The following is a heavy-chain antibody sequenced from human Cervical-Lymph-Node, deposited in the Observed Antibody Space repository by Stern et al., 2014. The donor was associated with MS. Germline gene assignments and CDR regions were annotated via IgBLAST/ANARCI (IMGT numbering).Heavy chain of an antibody. D-gene: IGHD2-21*01. CDR1: GDSISGSTDW. CDR3: ARVKWYFDL. J-gene: IGHJ2*01. V-gene: IGHV4-4*02. CDR2: VHHRGTT. Sequence: QVQLVESGPGLVRPSGTLSLTCGVSGDSISGSTDWGGWVRQPPGKGLEWIGEVHHRGTTNYNPSLKSRVTISVDTANNQFSLNLNSVTAADTAVYYCARVKWYFDLWGRGTLVTVSS.